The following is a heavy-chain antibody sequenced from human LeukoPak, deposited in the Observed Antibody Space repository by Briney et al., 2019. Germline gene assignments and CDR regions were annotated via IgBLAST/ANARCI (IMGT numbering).Heavy chain of an antibody. J-gene: IGHJ4*02. V-gene: IGHV4-61*02. D-gene: IGHD3-9*01. CDR2: IYTSGST. CDR3: AREDFDWLFDY. CDR1: GGSISSGSYY. Sequence: PSETLSLTCTVSGGSISSGSYYWSWIRQPAGKGLEWIGRIYTSGSTNYNPSLKSRVTISVDPSKNQFSLKLSSVTAADTAVYYGAREDFDWLFDYWGQGTRVTVSS.